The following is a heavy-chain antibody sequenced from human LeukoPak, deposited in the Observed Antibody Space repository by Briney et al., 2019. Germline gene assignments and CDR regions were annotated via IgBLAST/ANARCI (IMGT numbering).Heavy chain of an antibody. D-gene: IGHD2-21*02. J-gene: IGHJ3*02. Sequence: SGALCLTCADSGGSLSSYYRCWVRQPPGKGLEWMCYIYCSGSTNYNASLKSRVTISVDTSKNQFSLKLSSVTAADTAVYYCARFVVVTASPGAFDIWGQGTMVTVSS. V-gene: IGHV4-59*08. CDR3: ARFVVVTASPGAFDI. CDR2: IYCSGST. CDR1: GGSLSSYY.